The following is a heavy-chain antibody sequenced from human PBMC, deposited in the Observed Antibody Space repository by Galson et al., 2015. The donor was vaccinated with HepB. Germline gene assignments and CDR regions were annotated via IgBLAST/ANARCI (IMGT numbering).Heavy chain of an antibody. Sequence: SLRLSCAASGFTFSSYWMHWVRQAPGKGLVWVSRIYSDGTSTNYADSVRGRFIISRDNAKNTLYLQMNSLRAEDTAVYYCARPNSGYSFYQFGYWGQGTLVTVSS. D-gene: IGHD3-22*01. CDR1: GFTFSSYW. J-gene: IGHJ4*02. CDR3: ARPNSGYSFYQFGY. V-gene: IGHV3-74*01. CDR2: IYSDGTST.